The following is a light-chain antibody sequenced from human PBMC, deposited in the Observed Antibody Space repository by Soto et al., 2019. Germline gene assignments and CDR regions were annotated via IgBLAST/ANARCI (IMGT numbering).Light chain of an antibody. CDR2: DAS. CDR3: PQRSNWPIT. CDR1: QSVSSH. V-gene: IGKV3-11*01. J-gene: IGKJ5*01. Sequence: EIVVTQSPATLSVSPGERATLSCRASQSVSSHLLWFQQKPGQAPRLLIYDASTRATGIPARFSGSGSGTDFTLTISRLEPEDFAVSYCPQRSNWPITFGQGTPLEN.